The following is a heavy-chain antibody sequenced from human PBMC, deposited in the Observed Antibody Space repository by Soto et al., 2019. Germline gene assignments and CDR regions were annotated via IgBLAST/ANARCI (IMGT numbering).Heavy chain of an antibody. CDR3: ASLYCSGGSCYPPFDY. Sequence: ASVKVSCKASGYTFTSHGISWVRQAPGQGLEWMGWISGYNGNTNYAQNLQGRVTMTTDTSTSTAYMELRTLRSEDTAVYYCASLYCSGGSCYPPFDYWGQGTLVTVSS. V-gene: IGHV1-18*04. J-gene: IGHJ4*02. D-gene: IGHD2-15*01. CDR2: ISGYNGNT. CDR1: GYTFTSHG.